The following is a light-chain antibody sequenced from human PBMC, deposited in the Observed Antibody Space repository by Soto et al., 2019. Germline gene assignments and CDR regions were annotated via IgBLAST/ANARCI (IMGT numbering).Light chain of an antibody. CDR2: GDN. V-gene: IGLV6-57*03. Sequence: NFMLTQPHSVSESPGKTVTISCTRSSGSIASNYVQWYQQRPGSASTTVIYGDNQSPSGVPDRFSGSIDSSSNSASLTISGLKSEDEADYFCQSYDSSTPAVFGGGTQLTVL. CDR3: QSYDSSTPAV. J-gene: IGLJ7*01. CDR1: SGSIASNY.